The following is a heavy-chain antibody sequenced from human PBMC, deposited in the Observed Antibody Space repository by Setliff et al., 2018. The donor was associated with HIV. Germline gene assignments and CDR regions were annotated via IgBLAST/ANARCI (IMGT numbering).Heavy chain of an antibody. V-gene: IGHV4-31*03. D-gene: IGHD5-18*01. CDR3: ARLSDTAMVSFDS. J-gene: IGHJ4*02. CDR2: IHYTGST. CDR1: GGSISSGGYY. Sequence: SETLSLTCTVSGGSISSGGYYWSWIRQHPGKGLEWIGYIHYTGSTYYNPSLKSRVTISVDKSKNQFSLKLTSVTAADTAVYYCARLSDTAMVSFDSWGQGILVTVSS.